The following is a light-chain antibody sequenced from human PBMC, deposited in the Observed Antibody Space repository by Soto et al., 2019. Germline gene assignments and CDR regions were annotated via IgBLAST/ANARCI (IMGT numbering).Light chain of an antibody. CDR3: QTWGSGIVV. CDR2: LNSDGSH. CDR1: SGHSNYA. Sequence: QSVLTQSPSASASLGASVKLTCTLSSGHSNYAIAWHQQQSEKGPRYLMNLNSDGSHSKGDGIPDRFSGSSSGAERYLIISSLQSEDEADYYCQTWGSGIVVFGGGTKVTVL. V-gene: IGLV4-69*01. J-gene: IGLJ2*01.